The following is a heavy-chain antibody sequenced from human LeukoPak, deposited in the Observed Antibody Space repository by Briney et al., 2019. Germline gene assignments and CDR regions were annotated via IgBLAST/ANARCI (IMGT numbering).Heavy chain of an antibody. V-gene: IGHV4-34*01. CDR3: ARGYYYGSSGYYYGPFDY. CDR1: GGSFSGYY. Sequence: SETLSLTCAVYGGSFSGYYWSWIRQPPGKGLEWIGEINHSGSTNYNPSLKSRVTISVDTSKNQFSLKLSSVTAADTAVYYCARGYYYGSSGYYYGPFDYWGQGTLVTVSS. D-gene: IGHD3-22*01. CDR2: INHSGST. J-gene: IGHJ4*02.